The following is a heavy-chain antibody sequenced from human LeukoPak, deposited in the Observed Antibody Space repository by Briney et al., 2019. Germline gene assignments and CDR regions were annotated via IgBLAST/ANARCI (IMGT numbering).Heavy chain of an antibody. CDR3: AKGAGGFSYYNWFDP. J-gene: IGHJ5*02. D-gene: IGHD5-18*01. CDR2: IYYSGNT. V-gene: IGHV4-39*07. Sequence: PSETLSLTCTVSGGSVNSNNYYWAWVRQPPGKGLEWIGSIYYSGNTYYNASLKSQVSISIDMSKNQFSLKLASVTAADTAIYYCAKGAGGFSYYNWFDPWGQGTLVTVSS. CDR1: GGSVNSNNYY.